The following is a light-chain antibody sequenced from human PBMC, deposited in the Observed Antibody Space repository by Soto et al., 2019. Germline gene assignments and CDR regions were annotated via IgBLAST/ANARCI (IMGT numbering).Light chain of an antibody. CDR1: QSVTTW. V-gene: IGKV1-5*03. J-gene: IGKJ5*01. CDR2: KAS. CDR3: QQYSTYPIT. Sequence: DIQMTQSPSTLSASVGDRVTITCRASQSVTTWLAWYQQKPGKAPKLLIYKASNLESGLPSRFTGSGSGTEFTLTISSLQSEDFATYYCQQYSTYPITFGQGTRLEIK.